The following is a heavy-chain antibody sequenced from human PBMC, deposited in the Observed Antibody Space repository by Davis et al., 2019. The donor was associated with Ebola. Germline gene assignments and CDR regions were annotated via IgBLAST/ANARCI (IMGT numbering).Heavy chain of an antibody. CDR2: ISYDGNEK. D-gene: IGHD3-10*02. CDR1: GITFSNSW. J-gene: IGHJ5*02. Sequence: PGGSLRLSCAASGITFSNSWMNWVRQAPGKGLEWVAVISYDGNEKYHADTVKGRFTISRDNSKDTLYLQMNSLGAEDTAVYYCARVFMLMRGTPENQFDPWGQGTLVTVSS. V-gene: IGHV3-30-3*01. CDR3: ARVFMLMRGTPENQFDP.